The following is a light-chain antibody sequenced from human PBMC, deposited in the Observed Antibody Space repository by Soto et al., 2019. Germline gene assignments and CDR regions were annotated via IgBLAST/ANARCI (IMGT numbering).Light chain of an antibody. CDR3: QQYGYSPIT. J-gene: IGKJ5*01. CDR1: QSVSSN. Sequence: EVVMTQSPATLSVSPGERATLSCRASQSVSSNLAWYQQKHGQAPRLLIYGASSRATGIADRFSGSGSGTDFTLTSSRLEPEDFALYYCQQYGYSPITFGQGTRLEIK. CDR2: GAS. V-gene: IGKV3-20*01.